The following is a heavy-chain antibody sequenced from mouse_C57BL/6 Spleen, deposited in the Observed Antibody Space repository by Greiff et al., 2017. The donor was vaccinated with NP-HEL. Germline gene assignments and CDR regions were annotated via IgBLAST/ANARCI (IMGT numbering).Heavy chain of an antibody. V-gene: IGHV14-1*01. Sequence: EVQLQQSGAELVRPGASVKLSCTASGFNIKDYYMHWVKQRPEQGLEWIGRIDPEDGDTEYAPKFQGKATMTADTSSNTAYLQLSSLTSEDTAVYYCTNSTVVDWYFDVWGTGTTVTVSS. CDR1: GFNIKDYY. CDR2: IDPEDGDT. CDR3: TNSTVVDWYFDV. D-gene: IGHD1-1*01. J-gene: IGHJ1*03.